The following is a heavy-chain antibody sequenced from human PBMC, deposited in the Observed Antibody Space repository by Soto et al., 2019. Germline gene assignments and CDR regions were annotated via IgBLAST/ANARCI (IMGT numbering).Heavy chain of an antibody. V-gene: IGHV4-34*01. D-gene: IGHD2-21*01. J-gene: IGHJ5*02. CDR2: INHSGST. CDR3: VRGGIAGHWFDP. Sequence: ETLSLTCAVYGGSFSGYYWSWIRQPPGKGLEWIGEINHSGSTNYNPSLKSRVTISVDTSKNQFSLKLSSVTAADTAVYYCVRGGIAGHWFDPWGQGILVTVSS. CDR1: GGSFSGYY.